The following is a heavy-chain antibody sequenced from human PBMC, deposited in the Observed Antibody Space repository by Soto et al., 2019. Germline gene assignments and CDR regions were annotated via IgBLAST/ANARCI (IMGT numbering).Heavy chain of an antibody. D-gene: IGHD1-20*01. CDR1: GGAFTNYS. Sequence: QVHLLQSGAEVKKPGSSLSVSCKVSGGAFTNYSLNWVRHTPGQGLEWLGGIIPLDNTSNYSLRFLGRVSVTADISSSTVYMHLSGLTSDDTATYYCASWSNWNPLDCHCMDVW. CDR3: ASWSNWNPLDCHCMDV. J-gene: IGHJ6*03. CDR2: IIPLDNTS. V-gene: IGHV1-69*06.